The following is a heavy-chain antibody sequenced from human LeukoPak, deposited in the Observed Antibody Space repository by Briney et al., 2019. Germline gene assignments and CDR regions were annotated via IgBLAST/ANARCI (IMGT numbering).Heavy chain of an antibody. CDR3: AKYGSGAAGDAYDAFDI. D-gene: IGHD6-13*01. CDR1: GINFRSSG. J-gene: IGHJ3*02. V-gene: IGHV3-23*01. CDR2: ISGSGGST. Sequence: PGGSLRLSCAASGINFRSSGMHWVRQAPGKGLEWVSAISGSGGSTYYADSVKGRFTISRDNSKNTLYLQMNSLRAEDTAVYYCAKYGSGAAGDAYDAFDIWGQGTMVTVSS.